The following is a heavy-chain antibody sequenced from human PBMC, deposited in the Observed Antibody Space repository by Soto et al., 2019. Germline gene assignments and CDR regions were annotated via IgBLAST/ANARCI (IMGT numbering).Heavy chain of an antibody. J-gene: IGHJ4*02. CDR3: ARLRTYYDSSGPPIDY. D-gene: IGHD3-22*01. CDR1: GYSFTSYW. V-gene: IGHV5-51*01. CDR2: IYPGDSDT. Sequence: GESLKISCKGSGYSFTSYWIGWVRQMPGKGLEWMGIIYPGDSDTRYSPSFQGQVTISADKSISTAYLQWSSLKASDTAMYYCARLRTYYDSSGPPIDYWGQGTLVTVSS.